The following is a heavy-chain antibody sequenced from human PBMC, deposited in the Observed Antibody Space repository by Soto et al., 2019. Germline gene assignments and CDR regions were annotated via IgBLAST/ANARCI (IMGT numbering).Heavy chain of an antibody. J-gene: IGHJ5*02. D-gene: IGHD3-3*01. CDR2: ISTYNGNT. Sequence: QVQLVQSGAEVKKPGASVKVSCKASGYTFTSYGISWVRQAPGQGLEWMGWISTYNGNTNYAQKVQGRVTMTTDTSTSTAEMELRSLRSDDTAVYYCARDGGGFWEWNIKHCWFDPWGQGTLVTVAS. V-gene: IGHV1-18*01. CDR3: ARDGGGFWEWNIKHCWFDP. CDR1: GYTFTSYG.